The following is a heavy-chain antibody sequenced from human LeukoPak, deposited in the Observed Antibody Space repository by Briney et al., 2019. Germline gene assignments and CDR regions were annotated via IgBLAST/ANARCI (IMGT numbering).Heavy chain of an antibody. Sequence: SETLSLTCAVYGGSFSGYYWSWIRQPPGKGLEWIGEISHRGRTHYNPSLKGRVTMSVDTSKNQFALEVDSVTAADTAVYYCARIPLYFLEPFDYWGQGILVTVSS. CDR1: GGSFSGYY. J-gene: IGHJ4*02. CDR2: ISHRGRT. CDR3: ARIPLYFLEPFDY. D-gene: IGHD3-3*01. V-gene: IGHV4-34*01.